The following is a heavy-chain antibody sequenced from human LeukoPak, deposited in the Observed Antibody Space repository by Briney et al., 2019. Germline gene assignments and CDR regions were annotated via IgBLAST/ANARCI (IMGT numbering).Heavy chain of an antibody. CDR2: ISAYNGNT. J-gene: IGHJ6*03. CDR1: GYTFTSYG. V-gene: IGHV1-18*01. D-gene: IGHD4-17*01. Sequence: ASVKVSCKASGYTFTSYGISWVRQAPGQGLEWMGWISAYNGNTNYAQKLQGRVTMTTDTSTSTAYMELRSLRSDDTAVYYCARGILYGDYDYRPLYYYYYYMDVWGKGTTVTVSS. CDR3: ARGILYGDYDYRPLYYYYYYMDV.